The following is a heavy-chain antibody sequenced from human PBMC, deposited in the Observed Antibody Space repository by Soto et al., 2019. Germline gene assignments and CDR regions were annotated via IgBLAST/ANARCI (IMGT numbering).Heavy chain of an antibody. CDR1: GFTFSSYV. CDR2: IWYDGNNK. J-gene: IGHJ4*02. V-gene: IGHV3-33*01. D-gene: IGHD1-26*01. Sequence: QVQLVESGGGVVQPGRSLRLSCAASGFTFSSYVMHWVRQAPGKGLEWVAVIWYDGNNKYYADSVKGRFTISRDNSKNTLYLQMNSLRAEDTAVYYCARGGYYGELGHVDYWGQGTLVTVSS. CDR3: ARGGYYGELGHVDY.